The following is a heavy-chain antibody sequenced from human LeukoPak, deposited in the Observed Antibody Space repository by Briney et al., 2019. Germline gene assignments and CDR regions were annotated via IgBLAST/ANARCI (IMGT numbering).Heavy chain of an antibody. V-gene: IGHV4-59*01. CDR3: ARDQRTVGYYGMDV. CDR2: IYYSEST. J-gene: IGHJ6*02. CDR1: GGSISGNH. Sequence: PSETLSLTCTVSGGSISGNHWSWVRRPPGKGLEWIGYIYYSESTNYNPSLKSRVTISVDTSKNQFSLKLRSVTAADTAVYYCARDQRTVGYYGMDVWGRGTTVTVSS. D-gene: IGHD1-26*01.